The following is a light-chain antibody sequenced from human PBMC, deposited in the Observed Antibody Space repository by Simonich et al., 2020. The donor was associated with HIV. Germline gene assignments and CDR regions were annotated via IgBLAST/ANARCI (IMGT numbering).Light chain of an antibody. J-gene: IGKJ4*01. V-gene: IGKV3-15*01. CDR2: GAS. CDR3: QQYGTSPPLT. Sequence: EIVMTQSPATLSVSPGERATLSCRASQSVSSDLAWYHQEPGQAPRLLIYGASTRATGIPARFSCSGSGTDFTLTISRLEPEDFAVYYCQQYGTSPPLTFGGGTKVEIK. CDR1: QSVSSD.